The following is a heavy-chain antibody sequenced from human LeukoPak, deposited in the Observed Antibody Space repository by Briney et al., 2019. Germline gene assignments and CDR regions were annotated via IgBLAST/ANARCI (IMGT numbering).Heavy chain of an antibody. D-gene: IGHD1-26*01. J-gene: IGHJ4*02. CDR2: IYTSGST. V-gene: IGHV4-61*02. CDR1: GGSISSGSYY. CDR3: ARDQATWEPTSQEY. Sequence: SETLSLTCTVSGGSISSGSYYWRWIRQPAGKGLEWIGRIYTSGSTNYNPSLKSRVTISVDTSKNQFSLKLSSVTAADTAVYYCARDQATWEPTSQEYWGQGTLVTVSS.